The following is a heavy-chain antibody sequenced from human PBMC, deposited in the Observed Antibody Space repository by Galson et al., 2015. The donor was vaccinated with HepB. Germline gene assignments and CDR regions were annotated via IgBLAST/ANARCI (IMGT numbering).Heavy chain of an antibody. CDR3: ARSKSPSSPSDN. J-gene: IGHJ4*02. V-gene: IGHV3-48*03. Sequence: SLRLSCAASGFTFNSYEMNWVRQAPGKGLEWVSYISSSGGTIYYADSVKGRFTISRDNAKSPYLQMNSLTAEDTAVYYCARSKSPSSPSDNWGQGTLVTVSS. CDR1: GFTFNSYE. CDR2: ISSSGGTI. D-gene: IGHD6-13*01.